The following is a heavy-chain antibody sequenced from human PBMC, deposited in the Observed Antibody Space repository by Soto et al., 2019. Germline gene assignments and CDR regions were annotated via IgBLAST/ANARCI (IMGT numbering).Heavy chain of an antibody. CDR2: IYSGGYT. Sequence: EVQLVESGGGLIQPGGSLRLSCAVSGFTVSNNYMSWVRQAPGKGLEGVSVIYSGGYTAYGDSVKGRFTISRDNSKNKQYLKMNTLGADAPGVFFGATQPGGGGYWGQGTLVTVSS. CDR3: ATQPGGGGY. CDR1: GFTVSNNY. J-gene: IGHJ4*02. D-gene: IGHD2-2*01. V-gene: IGHV3-53*01.